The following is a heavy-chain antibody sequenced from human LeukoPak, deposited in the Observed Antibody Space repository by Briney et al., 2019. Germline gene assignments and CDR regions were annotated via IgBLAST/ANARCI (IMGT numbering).Heavy chain of an antibody. D-gene: IGHD6-6*01. Sequence: GGSLRLSCAASGFTFSSYGMHWVRQAPGKGLEWVAVIWYDGSKKCYGDSVKGRFTISRDNSKNTQYLQMNSLRVEDTAVYYCAKDSQYSSSWSTNWGQGTLVTVSS. J-gene: IGHJ4*02. V-gene: IGHV3-33*06. CDR2: IWYDGSKK. CDR1: GFTFSSYG. CDR3: AKDSQYSSSWSTN.